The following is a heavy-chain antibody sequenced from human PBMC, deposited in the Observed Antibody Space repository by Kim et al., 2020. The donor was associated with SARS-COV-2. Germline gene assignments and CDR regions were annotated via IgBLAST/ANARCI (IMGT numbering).Heavy chain of an antibody. D-gene: IGHD6-19*01. V-gene: IGHV4-59*01. CDR3: ARDRIAVAGYWYFDL. CDR1: GGSISSYY. CDR2: IYYSGST. J-gene: IGHJ2*01. Sequence: SETLSLTCTVSGGSISSYYWSWIRQPPGKGLEWIGYIYYSGSTNYNPSLKSRVTISVDTSKNQFSLKLSSVTAADTAVYYCARDRIAVAGYWYFDLWGRG.